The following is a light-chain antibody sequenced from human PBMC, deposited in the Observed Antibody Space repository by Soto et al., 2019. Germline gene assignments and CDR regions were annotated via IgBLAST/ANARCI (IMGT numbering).Light chain of an antibody. J-gene: IGKJ2*01. CDR2: GAS. V-gene: IGKV3-15*01. Sequence: EIVMTQSPAFLSVSPGDGATLSCRASPSVASNVAWYQHKPGQGPRLLIHGASTRGVGVPARFSGSGSGTDFTLTISSLQSEDFALYYCQQYHIWPPQYTFGQGTKLQIK. CDR1: PSVASN. CDR3: QQYHIWPPQYT.